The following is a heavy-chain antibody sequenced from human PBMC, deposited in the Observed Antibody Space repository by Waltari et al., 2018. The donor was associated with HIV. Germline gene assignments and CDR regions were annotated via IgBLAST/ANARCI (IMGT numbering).Heavy chain of an antibody. J-gene: IGHJ4*02. D-gene: IGHD3-22*01. Sequence: LQLQESGPGLVKPSETLSLTCTVSGGSISSSSYYWGWIRQHPGKGLEWIGKSYYSGSTYYSPSLKSRVTMSVDTAKNQFSRKLSSVTAADTAVYYCARLEIDNSGYYYDDHWGQGTLVTVSS. CDR3: ARLEIDNSGYYYDDH. CDR1: GGSISSSSYY. CDR2: SYYSGST. V-gene: IGHV4-39*01.